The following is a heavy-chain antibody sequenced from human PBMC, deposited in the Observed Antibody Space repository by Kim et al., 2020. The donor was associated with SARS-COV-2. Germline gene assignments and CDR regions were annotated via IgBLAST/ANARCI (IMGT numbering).Heavy chain of an antibody. CDR1: GYDFSNFA. CDR2: INTKTAKP. CDR3: AREGLYSSTWADF. J-gene: IGHJ4*02. V-gene: IGHV7-4-1*01. Sequence: ASVKVSCKTSGYDFSNFAMNWVRQAPGQGLEWMGWINTKTAKPTYAEAPTGRFSFSMDTAASTTFLHISNLQAEDPAVYFCAREGLYSSTWADFWGQGTL. D-gene: IGHD2-21*01.